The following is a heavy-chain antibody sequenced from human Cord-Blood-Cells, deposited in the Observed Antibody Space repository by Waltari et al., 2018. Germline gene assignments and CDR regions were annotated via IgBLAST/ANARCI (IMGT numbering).Heavy chain of an antibody. CDR2: ISAYNGNT. D-gene: IGHD1-26*01. Sequence: QVQLVQSGAEVKKPGASVKVSCKASGYTFTSYGISWVRQATGQGREWMGWISAYNGNTNYAPKLQGRVTMTTDTSTRTAYMELRSLRADDTSVYYCARDRYSGSYYDYGGQGTLVTVSS. J-gene: IGHJ4*02. V-gene: IGHV1-18*01. CDR1: GYTFTSYG. CDR3: ARDRYSGSYYDY.